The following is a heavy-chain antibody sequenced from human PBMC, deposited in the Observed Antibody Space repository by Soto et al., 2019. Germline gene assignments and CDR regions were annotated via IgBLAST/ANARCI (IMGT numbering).Heavy chain of an antibody. CDR3: AKSLSRHFYGMDV. J-gene: IGHJ6*02. Sequence: EVQLLESGGGLVQPGGSLRLSCAASGFTFSSYAMSWVRQAPGRGLEWVSAISGSGGSTYYADSVKGRFTISRDNSKNTLYLQMNSLRAEDTAVYYCAKSLSRHFYGMDVWGQGTTVTVSS. CDR2: ISGSGGST. V-gene: IGHV3-23*01. CDR1: GFTFSSYA.